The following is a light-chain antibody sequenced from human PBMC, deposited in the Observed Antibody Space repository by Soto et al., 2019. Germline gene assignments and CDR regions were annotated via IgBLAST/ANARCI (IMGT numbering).Light chain of an antibody. CDR3: QQYGSSPWT. Sequence: EIVLTQSPGTLSLSPGERATLSCRASQSVSSNYLAWYQQKPGQAPRPLIYGASSRATGIPDRFSGSGARTDFTLTISRLESEDFAVYYCQQYGSSPWTFGQGTKV. CDR1: QSVSSNY. CDR2: GAS. J-gene: IGKJ1*01. V-gene: IGKV3-20*01.